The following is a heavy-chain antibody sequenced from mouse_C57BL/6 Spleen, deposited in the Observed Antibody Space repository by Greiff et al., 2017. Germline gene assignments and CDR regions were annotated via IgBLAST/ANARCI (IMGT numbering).Heavy chain of an antibody. J-gene: IGHJ4*01. V-gene: IGHV10-1*01. CDR3: VRHGGYAMDY. CDR1: GFSFNTYA. Sequence: EVHLVESGGGSVQPKGSLKLSCAASGFSFNTYAMNWVRQAPGKGLEWVARIRSKSNNYATYYADSVKDRFTISRDDSESMLYLQMNNLKTEDTAMYYCVRHGGYAMDYWGQGTSVTVSS. CDR2: IRSKSNNYAT.